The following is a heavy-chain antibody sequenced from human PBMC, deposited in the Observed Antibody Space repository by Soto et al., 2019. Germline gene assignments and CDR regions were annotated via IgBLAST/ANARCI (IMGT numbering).Heavy chain of an antibody. CDR3: ARNGGKYYDFWSGPHDAFDI. V-gene: IGHV4-59*01. Sequence: SETLSLTCTVSGGSISSYYWSWIRQPPGKGLEWIGYIYYSGSTNYNPSLKSRVTISVDTSKNQFSLKLSSVTAADTAVYYCARNGGKYYDFWSGPHDAFDIWDQETMVTVSS. CDR1: GGSISSYY. D-gene: IGHD3-3*01. J-gene: IGHJ3*02. CDR2: IYYSGST.